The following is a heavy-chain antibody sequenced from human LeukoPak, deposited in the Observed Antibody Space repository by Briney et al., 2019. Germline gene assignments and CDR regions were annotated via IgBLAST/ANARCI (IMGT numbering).Heavy chain of an antibody. D-gene: IGHD1-1*01. J-gene: IGHJ5*02. CDR1: GGTFSSYA. V-gene: IGHV1-69*13. CDR2: IIPIFGTA. CDR3: ARDPNDPYNWFDP. Sequence: SVKVSCKASGGTFSSYAISWVRQAPGQGLEWMGGIIPIFGTANYAQKFQGRVTITADESTSTAYMELSSQRSEDTAVYYCARDPNDPYNWFDPWGQGTLVTVSS.